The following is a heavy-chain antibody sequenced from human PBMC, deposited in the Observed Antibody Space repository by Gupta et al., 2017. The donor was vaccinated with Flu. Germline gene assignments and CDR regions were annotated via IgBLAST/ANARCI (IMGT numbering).Heavy chain of an antibody. J-gene: IGHJ3*02. V-gene: IGHV5-51*01. D-gene: IGHD3-3*02. Sequence: VRQMPGKGLEWMGIIYPGDSDTRYSPSFQGQVTISADKSISTAYLQWSSLKASDTAMYYCARPPISSDAFDIWGQGTMVTVSS. CDR2: IYPGDSDT. CDR3: ARPPISSDAFDI.